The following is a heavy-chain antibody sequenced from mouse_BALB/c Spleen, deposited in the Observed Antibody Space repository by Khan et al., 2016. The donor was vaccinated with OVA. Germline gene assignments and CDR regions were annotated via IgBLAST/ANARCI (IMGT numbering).Heavy chain of an antibody. D-gene: IGHD1-1*01. CDR1: GYSITSDYA. CDR2: ISYNGRT. J-gene: IGHJ2*01. CDR3: ARSVTITTVVATDFDY. Sequence: EVQLQESGPGLVKPSQSLSLTCTVTGYSITSDYAWNWIRQFPGNKLEWMGYISYNGRTSYNPSLQSRISITPDTSRNQFFLRLNSVTTDDTATYYCARSVTITTVVATDFDYWGQGTTLTVSS. V-gene: IGHV3-2*02.